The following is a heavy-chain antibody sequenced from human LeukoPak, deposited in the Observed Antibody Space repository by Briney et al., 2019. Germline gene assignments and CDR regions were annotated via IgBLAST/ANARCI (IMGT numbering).Heavy chain of an antibody. Sequence: PSETLSLTCTVSGNSFCDYYWSWLRQPPGKGLEWIGYIYYSGSTNYNPSLKSRVTISVDTSKNQFSLKLSSVTAADTAVCYCARSALPYYYDSSGYIGWFDPWGQGTLVTVSS. CDR2: IYYSGST. J-gene: IGHJ5*02. CDR3: ARSALPYYYDSSGYIGWFDP. D-gene: IGHD3-22*01. CDR1: GNSFCDYY. V-gene: IGHV4-59*01.